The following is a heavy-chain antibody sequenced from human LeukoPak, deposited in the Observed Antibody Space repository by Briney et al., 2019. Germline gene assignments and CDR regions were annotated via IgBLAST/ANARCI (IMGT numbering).Heavy chain of an antibody. CDR2: INPTSGGT. Sequence: EASVKVSCKTSGYTFSDYFMHWVRQAPGQGLEWMGWINPTSGGTNHAQKFQGRVTMARDTSISTAYMELSRLRSDDTAVYYCARDRRGTTGTPHGTIYYYYYMDVWGKGTPVTVSS. CDR1: GYTFSDYF. V-gene: IGHV1-2*02. D-gene: IGHD1-1*01. CDR3: ARDRRGTTGTPHGTIYYYYYMDV. J-gene: IGHJ6*03.